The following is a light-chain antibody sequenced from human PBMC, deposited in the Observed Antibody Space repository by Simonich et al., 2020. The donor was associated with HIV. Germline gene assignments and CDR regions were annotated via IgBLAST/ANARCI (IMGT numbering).Light chain of an antibody. CDR1: RGSSASNY. Sequence: NFMLTQPHSVSESPGETVTISCSRSRGSSASNYVQWYQQRPGSAPTTVIYEDNQRPSGVPDRFSGAIDSSSNSAPLTISGLKTEDEADYYCQSYDSSNHVIFGGGTKLTVL. CDR3: QSYDSSNHVI. V-gene: IGLV6-57*03. CDR2: EDN. J-gene: IGLJ2*01.